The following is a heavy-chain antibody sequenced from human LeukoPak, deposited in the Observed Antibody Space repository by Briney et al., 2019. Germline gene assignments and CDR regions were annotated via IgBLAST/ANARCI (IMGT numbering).Heavy chain of an antibody. J-gene: IGHJ3*02. D-gene: IGHD3-3*01. Sequence: SETLSLTCTVSGGSISGYYWSWIRQPAGKGLEWIGRIYTSGSTNYNPSLKSRVTMSVDTSKNQFSLKLSSVTAADTAVYYCARDYDFWSDPVVGDAFDIWGQGTMVTVSS. V-gene: IGHV4-4*07. CDR3: ARDYDFWSDPVVGDAFDI. CDR1: GGSISGYY. CDR2: IYTSGST.